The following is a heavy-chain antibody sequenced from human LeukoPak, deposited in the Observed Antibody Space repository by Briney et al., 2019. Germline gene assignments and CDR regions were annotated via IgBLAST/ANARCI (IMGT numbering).Heavy chain of an antibody. D-gene: IGHD3-9*01. J-gene: IGHJ4*02. CDR2: IYYSGST. Sequence: SETLSLTCTVSGGSISSYYWSWIRQPPGKELEWIGYIYYSGSTKYNPSLKSQVIISVDTSKNQFSLRLSPVTAADTAVYYCARHSLILTGYPFDYWGQGTLVTVSS. CDR1: GGSISSYY. V-gene: IGHV4-59*08. CDR3: ARHSLILTGYPFDY.